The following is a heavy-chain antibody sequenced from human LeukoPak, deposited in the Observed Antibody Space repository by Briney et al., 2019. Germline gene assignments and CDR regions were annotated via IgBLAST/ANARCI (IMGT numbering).Heavy chain of an antibody. CDR1: GFTFSSYA. J-gene: IGHJ4*02. D-gene: IGHD7-27*01. CDR2: ISGSGDYT. V-gene: IGHV3-23*01. Sequence: GGSLRLSCAASGFTFSSYAMSWVRQAPGKGLEWVSAISGSGDYTYYADSVRGRFTISRDNSKNTLSLQMNSLRAEDTAVYYCAKVWASYYFDYWGQGTLVTVSS. CDR3: AKVWASYYFDY.